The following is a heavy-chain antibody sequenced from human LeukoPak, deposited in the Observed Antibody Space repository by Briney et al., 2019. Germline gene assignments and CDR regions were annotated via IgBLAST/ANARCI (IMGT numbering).Heavy chain of an antibody. Sequence: GGSLRLSCAASGFTFSDYTMHWVRQAPGEGLEWVAAILFDTNKMYYADSVKGRFTISRDNSKNMLYLQSNSLRTEDTALYYCARGHYDGSGYYSYWGQGTLVTVSS. J-gene: IGHJ4*02. CDR2: ILFDTNKM. D-gene: IGHD3-22*01. CDR1: GFTFSDYT. CDR3: ARGHYDGSGYYSY. V-gene: IGHV3-30-3*01.